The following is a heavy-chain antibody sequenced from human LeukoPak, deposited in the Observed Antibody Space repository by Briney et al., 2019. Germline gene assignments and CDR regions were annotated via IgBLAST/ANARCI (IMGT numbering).Heavy chain of an antibody. CDR3: AKDGPPIGVVVAATPGYFDY. CDR1: GFTFSSYA. CDR2: ISGSGGST. J-gene: IGHJ4*02. V-gene: IGHV3-23*01. D-gene: IGHD2-15*01. Sequence: PGGSLRLSCAASGFTFSSYAMSWVRQAPGKGLEWVSAISGSGGSTYYADSVKGRFTISRDNSKNTLYLQMNSLRAEDTAVYYCAKDGPPIGVVVAATPGYFDYWGQGTLVTVSS.